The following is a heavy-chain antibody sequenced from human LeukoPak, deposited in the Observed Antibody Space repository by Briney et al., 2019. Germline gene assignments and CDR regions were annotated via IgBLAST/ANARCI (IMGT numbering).Heavy chain of an antibody. D-gene: IGHD2-15*01. CDR1: GFTFSSYG. Sequence: GGSLRLSCAASGFTFSSYGMHWVRQAPGKGLEWVAVISYDGSNKYYADSVKGRFTISRDNSKNTLYLQMNSLRAEDTAVYYCAKDHEVVAATFDYWGQGTLVTVSS. V-gene: IGHV3-30*18. J-gene: IGHJ4*02. CDR3: AKDHEVVAATFDY. CDR2: ISYDGSNK.